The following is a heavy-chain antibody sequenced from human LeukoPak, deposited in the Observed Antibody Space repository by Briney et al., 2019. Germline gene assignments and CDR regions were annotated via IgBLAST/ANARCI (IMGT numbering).Heavy chain of an antibody. D-gene: IGHD4-17*01. J-gene: IGHJ4*02. CDR1: GYGFTTYW. V-gene: IGHV5-51*01. CDR3: ARQASRPTGDY. Sequence: GESLKLSCKGSGYGFTTYWIGWVRQMPGKGLEWMGIIYPGDSDTRYSPSFQGQVTISADKSISTAYLQWSSLKASDTAMYYCARQASRPTGDYWGQGTLVTVSS. CDR2: IYPGDSDT.